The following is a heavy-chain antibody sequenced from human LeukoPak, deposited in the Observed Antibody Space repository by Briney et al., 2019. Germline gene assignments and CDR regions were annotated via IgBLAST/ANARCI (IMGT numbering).Heavy chain of an antibody. V-gene: IGHV4-34*01. CDR1: GGSFSGYY. Sequence: SETLSLTCAVYGGSFSGYYWSWLRQPPGKGLEWIGEINYSGSTNYNPSLKSRVTISVDTSKNQFSLKLSSVTAADMAVYYCARGGIYYDSSGYLYNWFDPWGQGTLVTVSS. CDR3: ARGGIYYDSSGYLYNWFDP. D-gene: IGHD3-22*01. CDR2: INYSGST. J-gene: IGHJ5*02.